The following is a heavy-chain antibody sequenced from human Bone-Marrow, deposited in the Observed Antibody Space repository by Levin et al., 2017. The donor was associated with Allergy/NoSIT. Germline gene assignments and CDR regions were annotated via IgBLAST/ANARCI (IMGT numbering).Heavy chain of an antibody. CDR3: AKSLLAAAGTGDAFDI. Sequence: AGGSLRLSCAASGFTFSSYGMHWVRQAPGKGLEWVAVISYDGSNKYYADSVKGRFTISRDNSKNTLYLQMNSLRAEDTAVYYCAKSLLAAAGTGDAFDIWGQGTMVTVSS. CDR2: ISYDGSNK. V-gene: IGHV3-30*18. CDR1: GFTFSSYG. D-gene: IGHD6-13*01. J-gene: IGHJ3*02.